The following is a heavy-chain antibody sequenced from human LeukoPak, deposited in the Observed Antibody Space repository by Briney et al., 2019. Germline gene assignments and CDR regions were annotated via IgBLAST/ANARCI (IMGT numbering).Heavy chain of an antibody. J-gene: IGHJ6*02. CDR3: ARVEVGATGDYYYYGMDV. Sequence: SQTLSLTCAISGDSVSSNNAAWNWIRQSPSRGLEWLGRTYYRSKWYNDYAVSVKSRIPINPDTSKNQFSLQLNSVTPEDTAVYYCARVEVGATGDYYYYGMDVWGQGTTVTVSS. V-gene: IGHV6-1*01. D-gene: IGHD1-26*01. CDR1: GDSVSSNNAA. CDR2: TYYRSKWYN.